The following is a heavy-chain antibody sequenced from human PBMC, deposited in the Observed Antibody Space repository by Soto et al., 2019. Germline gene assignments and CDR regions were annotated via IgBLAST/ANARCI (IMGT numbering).Heavy chain of an antibody. CDR3: ARDRSRTFEGYFDY. CDR1: GGSISSSSYY. CDR2: IYYSGST. Sequence: SETLSLTCTVSGGSISSSSYYWGWIRQPPGKGLEWIGSIYYSGSTYYNPSLKSRVTISVDTSKNQFSLKLSSVTAADTAVYYCARDRSRTFEGYFDYWGQGTLVTVSS. J-gene: IGHJ4*02. V-gene: IGHV4-39*07. D-gene: IGHD1-7*01.